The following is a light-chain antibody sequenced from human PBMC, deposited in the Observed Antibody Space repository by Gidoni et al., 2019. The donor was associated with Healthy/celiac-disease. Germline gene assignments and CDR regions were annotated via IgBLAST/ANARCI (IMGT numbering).Light chain of an antibody. CDR2: DVS. J-gene: IGLJ2*01. CDR3: CSYAGSYRAV. CDR1: SSDVGGYNY. V-gene: IGLV2-11*01. Sequence: QSALTQPRSVSGSPGQSVTISCTGTSSDVGGYNYVSWYQQHPGKAPKLMIYDVSKWPSGVPDRFSGSKSGNTASLTISGLQAEDEADYYGCSYAGSYRAVFGGGTKLTVL.